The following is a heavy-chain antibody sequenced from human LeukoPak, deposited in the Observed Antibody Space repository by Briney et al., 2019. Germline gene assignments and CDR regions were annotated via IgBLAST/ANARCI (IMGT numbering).Heavy chain of an antibody. CDR1: GFTFSSYA. J-gene: IGHJ6*02. CDR2: ISGSGGST. CDR3: AKDQSHAYYYYGMDV. V-gene: IGHV3-23*01. Sequence: GGSLRLSCAASGFTFSSYAMSWVRQAPGKGLEWVSAISGSGGSTYYADSVKGRFTISRDNSKNTLYLQMNSLRAEDTAVYYCAKDQSHAYYYYGMDVWGQGTTVTVSS.